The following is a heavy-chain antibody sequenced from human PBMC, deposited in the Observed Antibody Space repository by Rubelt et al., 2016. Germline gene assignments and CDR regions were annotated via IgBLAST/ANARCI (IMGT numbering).Heavy chain of an antibody. CDR2: INPNSGGA. Sequence: QVQLVQSGAEVKKPGASVKVARQASGYTFTGYYMHWLRQAPGQGLQWKGWINPNSGGANYAQKFPGGVAMTRDTSISTAYRELSRLRSDDTAVYYCVRDGSLDYWGQGTLVTVSS. J-gene: IGHJ4*02. V-gene: IGHV1-2*02. CDR1: GYTFTGYY. D-gene: IGHD2-15*01. CDR3: VRDGSLDY.